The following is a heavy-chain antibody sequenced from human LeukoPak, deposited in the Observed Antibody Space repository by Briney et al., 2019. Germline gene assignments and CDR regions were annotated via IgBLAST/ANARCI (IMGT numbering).Heavy chain of an antibody. CDR1: GFTISDYS. J-gene: IGHJ4*02. V-gene: IGHV3-48*02. CDR2: IDGSGDTI. CDR3: SRRFDC. Sequence: GGSLRLSCAASGFTISDYSMNWGRQAPGKGLEWVSYIDGSGDTIYYADSVKGRFTISRDNAKNSLDLQMNSLRYGDTAVYYCSRRFDCWGQGTLVTVSS.